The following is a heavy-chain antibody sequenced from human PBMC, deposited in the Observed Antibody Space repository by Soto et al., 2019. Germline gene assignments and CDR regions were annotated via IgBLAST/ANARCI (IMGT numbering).Heavy chain of an antibody. D-gene: IGHD3-22*01. CDR3: AAAANYYDSSGYFPDTFDI. Sequence: SVKVSCKASGFTFTSSAVQWVRQARGQRLEWIGWIVVGSGNTNYAQKFQERVTITRDMSTSTAYMELSSLRSEDTAVYYCAAAANYYDSSGYFPDTFDIWGQGTMVTVSS. CDR2: IVVGSGNT. V-gene: IGHV1-58*01. CDR1: GFTFTSSA. J-gene: IGHJ3*02.